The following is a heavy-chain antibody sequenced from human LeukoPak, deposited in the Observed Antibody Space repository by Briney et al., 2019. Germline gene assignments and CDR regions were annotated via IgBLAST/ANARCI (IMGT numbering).Heavy chain of an antibody. CDR3: AGHSSGPYYYFDY. D-gene: IGHD3-22*01. CDR2: IYYSGST. J-gene: IGHJ4*02. V-gene: IGHV4-59*01. CDR1: GGSISSYY. Sequence: PSETLALTCAVSGGSISSYYWSWIRQPPGKGLEWIGYIYYSGSTNYNPSLKSRVTISVDTSKNQFSLKLSSVTAADTAVYYCAGHSSGPYYYFDYWGQGTLVTVSS.